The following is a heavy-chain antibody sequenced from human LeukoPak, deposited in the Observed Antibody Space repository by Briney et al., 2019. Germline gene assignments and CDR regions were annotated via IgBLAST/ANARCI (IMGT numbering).Heavy chain of an antibody. D-gene: IGHD3-10*01. CDR2: INPNSGGT. J-gene: IGHJ5*02. CDR1: GYTFTGYY. CDR3: ARDPVPTGELLTGSLFNWFDP. Sequence: ASVKVSCKASGYTFTGYYMHWVRQAPGQGLEWMGWINPNSGGTKDAQKFQGRVTMTMDTSISTAYMELSGLRSDDTAVYYCARDPVPTGELLTGSLFNWFDPWGQGTLVTVSS. V-gene: IGHV1-2*02.